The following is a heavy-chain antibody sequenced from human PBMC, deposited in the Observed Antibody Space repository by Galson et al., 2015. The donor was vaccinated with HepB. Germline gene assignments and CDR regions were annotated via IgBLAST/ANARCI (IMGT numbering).Heavy chain of an antibody. CDR2: IGTAGDP. Sequence: SLRLSCAASGFAFSSYDMHWVRQATGKGLEWVSAIGTAGDPYYPGSVKGRFTISRENAKNSLYLQMNSLRAGDTAVYYCARGGSTSRDYYYYYYMDVWGKGTTVTVSS. D-gene: IGHD2-2*01. J-gene: IGHJ6*03. V-gene: IGHV3-13*05. CDR3: ARGGSTSRDYYYYYYMDV. CDR1: GFAFSSYD.